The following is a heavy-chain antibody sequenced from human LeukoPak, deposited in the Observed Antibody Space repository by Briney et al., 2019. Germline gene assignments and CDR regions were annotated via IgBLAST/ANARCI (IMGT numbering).Heavy chain of an antibody. Sequence: PGRSLRLSCAASGFTFSSYGMHWVRQAPGKGLEWVAVISYDGSNKYYADSVKGRFTISRDNSKNTLYLQMNSLRVEDTAVYYCVRALTGIDDFWGQGTLVTVSS. D-gene: IGHD1-20*01. V-gene: IGHV3-30*03. CDR1: GFTFSSYG. J-gene: IGHJ4*02. CDR2: ISYDGSNK. CDR3: VRALTGIDDF.